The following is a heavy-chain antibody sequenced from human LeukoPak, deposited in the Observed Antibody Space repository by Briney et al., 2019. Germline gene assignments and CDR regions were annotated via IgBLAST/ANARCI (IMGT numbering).Heavy chain of an antibody. CDR1: GYTFTGYY. D-gene: IGHD1-26*01. V-gene: IGHV1-2*02. J-gene: IGHJ4*02. CDR3: ALFYSGSYPAVDY. CDR2: INPNSGGT. Sequence: ASVKVSCKASGYTFTGYYMHWVRQAPGQGLEWMGWINPNSGGTNYAQKFQGRVTMTRDTSISTAYMELSRLRSDDTAVYYCALFYSGSYPAVDYWGQGTLVTVSS.